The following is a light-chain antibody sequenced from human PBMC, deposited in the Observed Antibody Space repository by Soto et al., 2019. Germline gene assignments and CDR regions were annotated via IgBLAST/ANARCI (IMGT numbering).Light chain of an antibody. Sequence: SALTQPASVSGSPGQSITISCTGTSSDVGGYNYVSWYQQHPGKAPKLMIYEVNNRPSGVSNRFSGSKSGNTASLTISGLQPEDEADYYCSSYTSSTTLVFGGGTKVTVL. CDR3: SSYTSSTTLV. CDR2: EVN. V-gene: IGLV2-14*01. CDR1: SSDVGGYNY. J-gene: IGLJ2*01.